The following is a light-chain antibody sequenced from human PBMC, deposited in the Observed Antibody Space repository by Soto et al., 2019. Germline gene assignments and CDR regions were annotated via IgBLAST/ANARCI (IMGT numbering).Light chain of an antibody. Sequence: QSALTQPPSVSGSPGQSVTISCTGSSSDVGSHNRVSWYQQPPGTAPKLMIYDVSNRPSGVPDRFSGSKSGNTASLTISGLQAEDEADYYRSSYTSSSTYVFGTGTKVTVL. CDR3: SSYTSSSTYV. J-gene: IGLJ1*01. CDR2: DVS. V-gene: IGLV2-18*02. CDR1: SSDVGSHNR.